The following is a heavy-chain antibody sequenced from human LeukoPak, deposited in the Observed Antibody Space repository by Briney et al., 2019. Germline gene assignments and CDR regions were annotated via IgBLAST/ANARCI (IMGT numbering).Heavy chain of an antibody. J-gene: IGHJ4*02. CDR3: TTGTWLSQDY. CDR1: GFTVTNAW. CDR2: IKDKADGGTT. V-gene: IGHV3-15*01. Sequence: AGGSLRLSCTVSGFTVTNAWMSWVRRAPGKGLEWVGRIKDKADGGTTDYAAPVKGRCSISTDDSKNTLPLQMNSLKTEDTAVYYCTTGTWLSQDYWGQGTLVTVSS. D-gene: IGHD3-22*01.